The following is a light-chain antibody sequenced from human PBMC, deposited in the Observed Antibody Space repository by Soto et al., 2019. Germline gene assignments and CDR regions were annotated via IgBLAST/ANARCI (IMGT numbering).Light chain of an antibody. J-gene: IGKJ1*01. CDR3: QQYGSSGT. CDR1: QPIISNF. CDR2: GAS. V-gene: IGKV3-20*01. Sequence: EIVLTQSPGPLSLSPGERATLSCRASQPIISNFLAWYQQQPGQAPRLLIYGASNRATGIPDRFSGSGSGTDFTLTISRLEPEDFAVYYCQQYGSSGTLGQGTKVDIK.